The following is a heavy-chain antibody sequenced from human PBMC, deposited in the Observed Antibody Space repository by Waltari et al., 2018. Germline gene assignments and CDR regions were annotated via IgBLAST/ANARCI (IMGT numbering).Heavy chain of an antibody. CDR2: IYYSGST. CDR3: ARVGIVATTYYYYYMDV. V-gene: IGHV4-59*01. D-gene: IGHD5-12*01. J-gene: IGHJ6*03. CDR1: GGSISSYY. Sequence: QVQLQESGPGLVKPSETLSLTCTVSGGSISSYYWSWLRQPPGKGLEWIGYIYYSGSTNYNPALKSRVTISVDTSKNQFSLKLSSVTAADTAVYYCARVGIVATTYYYYYMDVWGKGTTVTVSS.